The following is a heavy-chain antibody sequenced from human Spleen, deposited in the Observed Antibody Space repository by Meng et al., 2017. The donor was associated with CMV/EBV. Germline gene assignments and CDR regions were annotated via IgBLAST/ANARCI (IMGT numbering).Heavy chain of an antibody. D-gene: IGHD2-15*01. J-gene: IGHJ4*01. V-gene: IGHV3-53*01. Sequence: GGSLRLSCAASGFTVGSSYMTWVRQAPGKGLEWVSVIYSGGTTFYNDSVKGRFTISSDNSKNTLYLQMNSLGVEDTAVYYCARDGGSTFFDYWGQGGLVTVSS. CDR1: GFTVGSSY. CDR3: ARDGGSTFFDY. CDR2: IYSGGTT.